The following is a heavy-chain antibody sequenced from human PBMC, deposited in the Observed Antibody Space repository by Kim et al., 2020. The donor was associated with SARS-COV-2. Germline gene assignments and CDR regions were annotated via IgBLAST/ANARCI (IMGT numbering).Heavy chain of an antibody. CDR3: ASLFQRSGSYVF. V-gene: IGHV3-64*02. Sequence: GGSLRLSCAGYGFTFRSYAMQWVRQAPGKGLEYVSAITDNGVTTFYADSVKGRFTISRDNSKNMVYLQMGSRRLEDTSVYYCASLFQRSGSYVFWGQGIL. CDR1: GFTFRSYA. J-gene: IGHJ1*01. CDR2: ITDNGVTT. D-gene: IGHD1-26*01.